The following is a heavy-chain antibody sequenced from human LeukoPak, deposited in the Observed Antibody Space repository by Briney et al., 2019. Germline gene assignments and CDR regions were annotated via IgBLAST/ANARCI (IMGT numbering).Heavy chain of an antibody. J-gene: IGHJ3*02. CDR3: ARTVAAPFDAFDI. CDR1: GYSISSSNW. Sequence: SSDTLSLTCAVSGYSISSSNWWVWIRQPPGKGLEWIGYIYYSGSTYYDPSLKSRVTMSVDTSKNQFSLKLSSVTAVDTAVYYCARTVAAPFDAFDIWGQGTMVTVSS. CDR2: IYYSGST. V-gene: IGHV4-28*01.